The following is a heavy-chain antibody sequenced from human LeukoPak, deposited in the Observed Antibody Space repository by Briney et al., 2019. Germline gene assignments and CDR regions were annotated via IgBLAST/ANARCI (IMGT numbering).Heavy chain of an antibody. Sequence: AGGSLRLSCAASGFTFSSYWMHWVRQAPGKGLVWVSRINRNGSSTSYADSVKGRFTISRDNAKNTLYLQMNSLRAEDTAVYYCARPYSSGWYLPWFDPWGQGTLVTVSS. J-gene: IGHJ5*02. CDR1: GFTFSSYW. CDR2: INRNGSST. D-gene: IGHD6-13*01. V-gene: IGHV3-74*01. CDR3: ARPYSSGWYLPWFDP.